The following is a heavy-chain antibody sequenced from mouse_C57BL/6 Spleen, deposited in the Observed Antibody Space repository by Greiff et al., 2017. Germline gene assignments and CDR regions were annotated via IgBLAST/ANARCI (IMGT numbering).Heavy chain of an antibody. CDR3: ARYYGNGAWFAY. CDR1: GYTFTSYW. CDR2: IYPGSGST. Sequence: QVQLQQPGAELVKPGASVKMSCKASGYTFTSYWITWVKQRPGQGLEWIGDIYPGSGSTNYNEEFKSKATLTVDTSSSTAYMQLSSLTSEDSAVYYCARYYGNGAWFAYWGQGTLVTVSA. J-gene: IGHJ3*01. D-gene: IGHD2-1*01. V-gene: IGHV1-55*01.